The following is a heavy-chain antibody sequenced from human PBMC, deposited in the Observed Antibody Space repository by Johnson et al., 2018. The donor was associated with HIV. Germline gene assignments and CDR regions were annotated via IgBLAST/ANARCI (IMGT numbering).Heavy chain of an antibody. D-gene: IGHD5-18*01. J-gene: IGHJ3*02. CDR3: LRCVGVYGYDECDAFDI. CDR2: ISWSAGRL. Sequence: VQLVESGGGVVRPGGSLRLSCAASGFTFDDYGMSWVRQAPGKGLEWVSGISWSAGRLGYADSVKGRFTISSANAKKSLYLQMNRRRAEDTAVYYCLRCVGVYGYDECDAFDIWGQGTMVTISS. CDR1: GFTFDDYG. V-gene: IGHV3-20*04.